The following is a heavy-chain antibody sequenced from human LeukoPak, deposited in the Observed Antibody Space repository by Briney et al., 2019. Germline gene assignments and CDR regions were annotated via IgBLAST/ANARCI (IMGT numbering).Heavy chain of an antibody. V-gene: IGHV1-8*01. J-gene: IGHJ4*02. D-gene: IGHD4-23*01. CDR1: GYTFTSYD. CDR2: MNPNSKNT. Sequence: ASVKVSCKASGYTFTSYDINWVRQATGQGLEWMGWMNPNSKNTGYAQKFQGRVTMTWNTSISTAYMELSSLRSEDTAVYYCARASGNNGGGDNWGQGTLVTVSS. CDR3: ARASGNNGGGDN.